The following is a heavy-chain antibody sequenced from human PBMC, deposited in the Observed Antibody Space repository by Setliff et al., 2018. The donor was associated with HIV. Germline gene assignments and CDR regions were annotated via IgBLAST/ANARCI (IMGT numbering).Heavy chain of an antibody. CDR2: IYYSGST. Sequence: SETLSLTCTVSGGSVSSGSYYWSWIRQPPGKGLEWIAYIYYSGSTNYNPSLKSRVTISVDTSKNQFSLKLSSVTAADTAVYYCARGDYYSYCMDVWGKGTTVTVSS. CDR1: GGSVSSGSYY. CDR3: ARGDYYSYCMDV. V-gene: IGHV4-61*01. J-gene: IGHJ6*03.